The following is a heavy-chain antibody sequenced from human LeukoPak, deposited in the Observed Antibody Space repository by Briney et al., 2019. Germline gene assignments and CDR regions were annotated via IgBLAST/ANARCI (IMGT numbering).Heavy chain of an antibody. CDR2: IYYSGRT. J-gene: IGHJ5*02. CDR3: ARVGDYYGSGSYYNWFDP. V-gene: IGHV4-39*01. Sequence: PSDTLSLTCTVSGGSISSSSYYWGWIRQPPEKGLEWIGSIYYSGRTYYNPSLKSRVTISVDTSKNQFSLKLSSVTAADTAVYYCARVGDYYGSGSYYNWFDPWGQGTLVIVFS. CDR1: GGSISSSSYY. D-gene: IGHD3-10*01.